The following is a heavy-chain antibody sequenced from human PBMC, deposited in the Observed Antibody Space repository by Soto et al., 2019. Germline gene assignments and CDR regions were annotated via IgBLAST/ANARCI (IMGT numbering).Heavy chain of an antibody. CDR1: TSNLKNYA. J-gene: IGHJ4*02. V-gene: IGHV3-23*01. CDR2: LTDTGGST. Sequence: GGSLRLSCVDSTSNLKNYAMAWVRQAPGKGLEWVSALTDTGGSTYYAASVKGRFTISRDNSRNTLFLQMDRLRVDDTAVYYCAKIKGAITFLHFDTWGQGTLVTVSS. CDR3: AKIKGAITFLHFDT. D-gene: IGHD3-16*01.